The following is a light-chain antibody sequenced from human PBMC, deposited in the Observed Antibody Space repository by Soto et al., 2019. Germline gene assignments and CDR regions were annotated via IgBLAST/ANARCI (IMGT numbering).Light chain of an antibody. CDR3: EQYDDLPSS. Sequence: DIQLTQSPSSLSASVGDRVTITCQASQDIKNFLNWYQQKPGKAPKLLIYDASSLETGVPSRFSGSGSVTDFTFAISSLQPEDIVTYYCEQYDDLPSSFGQGTKLEI. CDR1: QDIKNF. CDR2: DAS. V-gene: IGKV1-33*01. J-gene: IGKJ2*01.